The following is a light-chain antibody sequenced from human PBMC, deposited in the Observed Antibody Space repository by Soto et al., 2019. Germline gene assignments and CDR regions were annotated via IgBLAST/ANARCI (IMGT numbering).Light chain of an antibody. V-gene: IGKV3-15*01. CDR1: QLFSSN. CDR2: GSS. J-gene: IGKJ5*01. Sequence: EIVMTQSPATLSVSPGETVTLSCRASQLFSSNLAWYQRRPGQAPRLLIYGSSTRATGVPARFSGSASGTEFTLTISSLQSEDFAVYYCQQYNDWPRTLGQGTRLEIK. CDR3: QQYNDWPRT.